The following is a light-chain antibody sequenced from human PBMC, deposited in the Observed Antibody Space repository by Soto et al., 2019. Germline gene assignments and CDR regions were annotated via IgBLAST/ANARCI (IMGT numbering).Light chain of an antibody. J-gene: IGLJ2*01. CDR3: AVWDDSLSGRVV. Sequence: QAVVTQPPSASGTPGQRVTISCSGSSSNIGSNYVYWYQQVPGTAPKLLIYRNNQRPSGVPDRFSGSKSGTSASLAISGLRSEDEADYYCAVWDDSLSGRVVFGGGTKLTVL. V-gene: IGLV1-47*01. CDR1: SSNIGSNY. CDR2: RNN.